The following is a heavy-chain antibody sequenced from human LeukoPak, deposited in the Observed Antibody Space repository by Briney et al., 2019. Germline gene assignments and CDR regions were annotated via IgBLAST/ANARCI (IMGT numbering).Heavy chain of an antibody. Sequence: SETLSLTCAVYGGSFSGYYWSWIRQPPGKGLEWIGEINHSGSTNYNPSLKSRVTISVDTSKNQFSLKLGSVTAADTAVYYCARARGLFWSGYYAVFDYWGQGTLVTVSS. J-gene: IGHJ4*02. CDR2: INHSGST. D-gene: IGHD3-3*01. CDR1: GGSFSGYY. CDR3: ARARGLFWSGYYAVFDY. V-gene: IGHV4-34*01.